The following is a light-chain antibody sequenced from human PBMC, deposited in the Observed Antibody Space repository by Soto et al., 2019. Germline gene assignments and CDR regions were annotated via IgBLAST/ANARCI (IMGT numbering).Light chain of an antibody. Sequence: QSVLTQPPSASGTPGQRVTISCSGSSSNIGRNTVNWYQQVPGTAPKLLIYRNNQRPSGVPDRFSGSKSGTSGSLAISGLQSEDEAEYYCAAWDDSLIGWVFGGGTQLTVL. CDR1: SSNIGRNT. CDR2: RNN. V-gene: IGLV1-44*01. CDR3: AAWDDSLIGWV. J-gene: IGLJ3*02.